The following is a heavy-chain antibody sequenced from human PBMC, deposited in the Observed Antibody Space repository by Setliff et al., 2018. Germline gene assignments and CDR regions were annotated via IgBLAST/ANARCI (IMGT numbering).Heavy chain of an antibody. D-gene: IGHD2-2*01. V-gene: IGHV4-38-2*01. CDR3: ATCRYQVPYDY. CDR2: IKHSGNT. Sequence: SETLSLTCAVSGYSISSPHYWGWIRQPPGKGLEWIGSIKHSGNTYYNPSLKSRVTISVDTSKNQFSLRVRSVTAADTAVYYCATCRYQVPYDYWGQGKLVTVS. J-gene: IGHJ4*02. CDR1: GYSISSPHY.